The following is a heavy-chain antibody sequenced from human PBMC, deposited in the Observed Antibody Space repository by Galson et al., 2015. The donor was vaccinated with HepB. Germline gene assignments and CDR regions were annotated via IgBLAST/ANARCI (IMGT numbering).Heavy chain of an antibody. D-gene: IGHD2-15*01. CDR3: AREDCSGGSCYFDY. V-gene: IGHV1-18*01. Sequence: SVKVSCKASGYTFTSYGISWVRQAPGQGLEWMGWISAYNGNTNYAQKLQGRVTMTTDTSTSTAYMELRGLRSDDTAVYYCAREDCSGGSCYFDYWGQGTLVTVSS. CDR2: ISAYNGNT. CDR1: GYTFTSYG. J-gene: IGHJ4*02.